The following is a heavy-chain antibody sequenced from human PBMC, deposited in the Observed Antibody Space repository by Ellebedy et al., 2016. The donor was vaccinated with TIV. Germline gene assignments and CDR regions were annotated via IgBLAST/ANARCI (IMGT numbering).Heavy chain of an antibody. CDR1: GGSLSGYY. CDR3: ARGKNGYNWD. J-gene: IGHJ4*02. V-gene: IGHV4-4*07. D-gene: IGHD5-24*01. Sequence: SETLSLXXRVSGGSLSGYYWSWIRQPAGKGLEWIGRIYTSESTNYNPSLKGRVTMSVDTSKNQFSLKLTSVTAADTAIYYCARGKNGYNWDWGQGTLVTVSS. CDR2: IYTSEST.